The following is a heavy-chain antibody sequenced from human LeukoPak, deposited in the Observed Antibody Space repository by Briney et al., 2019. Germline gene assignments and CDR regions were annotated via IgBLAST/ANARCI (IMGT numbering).Heavy chain of an antibody. Sequence: GGSLRLSCAASGFTFSRYAMSWARQAPGKGLEWVSGISGSGDTTYYADPVKGRFTISRDNSKNTLYLQMNSLRAEDTAVYYCAKDFGDCSNGVCYGKPFDYWGLGTLVTASS. CDR1: GFTFSRYA. V-gene: IGHV3-23*01. CDR3: AKDFGDCSNGVCYGKPFDY. J-gene: IGHJ4*02. CDR2: ISGSGDTT. D-gene: IGHD2-8*01.